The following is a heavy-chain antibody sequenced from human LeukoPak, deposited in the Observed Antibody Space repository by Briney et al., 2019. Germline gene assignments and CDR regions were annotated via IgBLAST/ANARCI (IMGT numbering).Heavy chain of an antibody. D-gene: IGHD5-18*01. CDR1: GFTFSSYW. CDR2: IKQDGSDQ. J-gene: IGHJ4*02. V-gene: IGHV3-7*01. Sequence: GGSLRLSCAASGFTFSSYWMTWVRQAPGKGLEWVANIKQDGSDQYYVDSLKGRFTISRDNAKNLLYLQMNSLRAEDTAVYYCASLPLYARGYNYDCFLLPFINYWGQGTLVTVSS. CDR3: ASLPLYARGYNYDCFLLPFINY.